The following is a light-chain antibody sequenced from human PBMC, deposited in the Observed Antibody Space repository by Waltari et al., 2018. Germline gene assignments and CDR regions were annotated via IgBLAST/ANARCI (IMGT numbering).Light chain of an antibody. Sequence: DIEITQSPLSLPVTHGEPASISCRSRHSLLHSNGYNYLGWYLQKPGQSPQLLIYLGSNRASGVPDRFSGRGSGTDFTLKISRVEAEDVGVYYCMQSLQTPRTFGPGTKVDFK. V-gene: IGKV2-28*01. CDR2: LGS. CDR3: MQSLQTPRT. CDR1: HSLLHSNGYNY. J-gene: IGKJ3*01.